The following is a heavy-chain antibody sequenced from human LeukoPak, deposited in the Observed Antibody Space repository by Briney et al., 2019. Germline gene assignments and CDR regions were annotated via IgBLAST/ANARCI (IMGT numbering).Heavy chain of an antibody. CDR1: GFTFSSYA. Sequence: PGRSLRLSCAASGFTFSSYAMHWVRQAPGKGLEWVAVISYDGSNKYYADSVKGRFTISRDNSKNTLYLQMNSLRAVDTAAYYCARKLVLLGYETWGQGDLVTVSS. CDR3: ARKLVLLGYET. V-gene: IGHV3-30*04. D-gene: IGHD3-16*01. J-gene: IGHJ5*02. CDR2: ISYDGSNK.